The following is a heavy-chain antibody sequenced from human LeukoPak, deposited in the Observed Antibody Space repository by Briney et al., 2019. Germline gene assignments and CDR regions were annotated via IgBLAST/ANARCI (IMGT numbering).Heavy chain of an antibody. CDR1: GYSFTSYW. D-gene: IGHD1-26*01. V-gene: IGHV5-51*01. CDR3: ARYLRVGWIVGATRNAFDI. J-gene: IGHJ3*02. Sequence: GESLKISCKGSGYSFTSYWIGWVRQMPGKGLEWMGIIYPGDSDTRYSPSFQGQVTISADKSISTAYLQWSSLKASDTAMYYCARYLRVGWIVGATRNAFDIWGQGTMVTVSS. CDR2: IYPGDSDT.